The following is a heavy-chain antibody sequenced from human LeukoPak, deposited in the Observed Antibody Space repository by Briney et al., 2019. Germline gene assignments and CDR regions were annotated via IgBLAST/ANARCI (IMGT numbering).Heavy chain of an antibody. CDR2: IIPILGIA. CDR3: ASLDYYDSSGSRFFDY. J-gene: IGHJ4*02. CDR1: GGTFSSYT. Sequence: SVKVSCKASGGTFSSYTISWVRQAPGQGLEWMGRIIPILGIANYAQKFQGRVTITADKSTSTAYMELSSLRSEDPAVYYCASLDYYDSSGSRFFDYWGQGTLVTVSS. D-gene: IGHD3-22*01. V-gene: IGHV1-69*02.